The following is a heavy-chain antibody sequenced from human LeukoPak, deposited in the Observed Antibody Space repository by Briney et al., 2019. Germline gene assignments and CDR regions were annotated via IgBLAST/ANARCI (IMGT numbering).Heavy chain of an antibody. J-gene: IGHJ4*02. CDR3: ARDPVYSSGWFFDY. Sequence: GGSLRLSCAASGFTFSSYWMHWVRQAPGKGLEWVSRINSDGSSTSYADSVKGRFTISRDNAKNTLYLQMNSLRAEDTAVYYCARDPVYSSGWFFDYWGQGTLVTVSS. D-gene: IGHD6-19*01. CDR2: INSDGSST. CDR1: GFTFSSYW. V-gene: IGHV3-74*01.